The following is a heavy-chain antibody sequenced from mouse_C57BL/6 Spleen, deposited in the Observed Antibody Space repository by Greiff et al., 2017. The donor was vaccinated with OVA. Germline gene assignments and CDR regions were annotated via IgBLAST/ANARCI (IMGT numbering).Heavy chain of an antibody. J-gene: IGHJ2*01. CDR1: GYSFTGYY. CDR2: INPSTGGT. D-gene: IGHD2-3*01. CDR3: ARWDGFLDY. V-gene: IGHV1-42*01. Sequence: VQLQESGPELVKPGASVKISCKASGYSFTGYYMNWVKQSPEKSLEWIGEINPSTGGTTYNQKFKAKATLTVDKSSSTAYMQLKSLTSEDSAVYYCARWDGFLDYWGQGTTLTVSS.